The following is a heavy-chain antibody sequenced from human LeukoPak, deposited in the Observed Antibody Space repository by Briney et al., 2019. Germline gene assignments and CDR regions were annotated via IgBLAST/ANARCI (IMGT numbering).Heavy chain of an antibody. J-gene: IGHJ6*03. CDR3: TRSSDFGGYYFYYYIDV. V-gene: IGHV4-39*02. Sequence: SETLSLTCTVSGGSFSNNYNWDWIRQPPGKGLEWIGSLYYNGNTYYNPSLKSRLTISVDTSKSHFSLQLRSVTAEDTAVYFCTRSSDFGGYYFYYYIDVWGKGTTVSVSS. CDR2: LYYNGNT. CDR1: GGSFSNNYN. D-gene: IGHD4-23*01.